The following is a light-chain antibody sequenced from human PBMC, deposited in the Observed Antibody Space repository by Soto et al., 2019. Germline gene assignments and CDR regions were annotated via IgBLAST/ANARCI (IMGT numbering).Light chain of an antibody. CDR2: GTS. J-gene: IGKJ5*01. Sequence: EIVLTQSPDTLSLSPGERATVSCRASQSVSRSNLAWYQHKPGQAPRLLIYGTSNRATGIPDRFTGSGSGTDLTPTISSLEPEDFAVYYCEQYGSSPPSITFGQGTRLEI. CDR3: EQYGSSPPSIT. CDR1: QSVSRSN. V-gene: IGKV3-20*01.